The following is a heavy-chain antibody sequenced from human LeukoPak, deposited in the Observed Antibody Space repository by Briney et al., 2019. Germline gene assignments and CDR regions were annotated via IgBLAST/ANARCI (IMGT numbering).Heavy chain of an antibody. Sequence: ASVKVSCKASGYTFTGYYMHWVRQAPGQGLEWMGWINPNSGGTNYAQKFQGRVTMTRDTSISTAYMELSRLRSDDTAVYYCARIIKGITGTTSDYWGQGTLVTVSS. CDR1: GYTFTGYY. CDR3: ARIIKGITGTTSDY. CDR2: INPNSGGT. J-gene: IGHJ4*02. D-gene: IGHD1-7*01. V-gene: IGHV1-2*02.